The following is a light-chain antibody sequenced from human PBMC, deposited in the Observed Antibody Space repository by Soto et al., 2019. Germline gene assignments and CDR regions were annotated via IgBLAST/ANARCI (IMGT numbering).Light chain of an antibody. V-gene: IGKV3-20*01. CDR3: QQHDILPIT. CDR1: QSVSSY. CDR2: GAS. J-gene: IGKJ5*01. Sequence: EIVLTQSPGTLSLSPGERATLSCRASQSVSSYLAWYQQKPGQAPRLLIYGASRRATGIPDRFSGAGSGTDFTLTISRLEPEDFALYYCQQHDILPITFGQGTRLEI.